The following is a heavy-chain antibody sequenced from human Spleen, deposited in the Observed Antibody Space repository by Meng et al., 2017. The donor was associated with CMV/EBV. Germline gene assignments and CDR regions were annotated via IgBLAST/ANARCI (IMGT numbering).Heavy chain of an antibody. D-gene: IGHD2-15*01. V-gene: IGHV3-21*04. J-gene: IGHJ4*02. Sequence: GGSLKISCAASGFTFSSYSMNWVRQAPGKGLEWVSSISSSSSYIYYADSVKGRFTISRDNAKNSLYLQMNSLRAEDMALYYCAKGGGGNGIFDYWGQGTLVTVSS. CDR2: ISSSSSYI. CDR1: GFTFSSYS. CDR3: AKGGGGNGIFDY.